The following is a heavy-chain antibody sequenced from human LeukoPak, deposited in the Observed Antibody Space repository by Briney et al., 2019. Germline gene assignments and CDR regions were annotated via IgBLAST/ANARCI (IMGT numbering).Heavy chain of an antibody. J-gene: IGHJ4*02. V-gene: IGHV4-34*01. Sequence: SETLSLTCAVYGGSFSGYYWSWIRQPPGKGLEWIGEINHSGSTNYSPSLKSRVTISVDTSKNQFSLKLSSVTAADTAVYYCARATPATRWFGDWGQGTLVTVSS. D-gene: IGHD3-10*01. CDR3: ARATPATRWFGD. CDR1: GGSFSGYY. CDR2: INHSGST.